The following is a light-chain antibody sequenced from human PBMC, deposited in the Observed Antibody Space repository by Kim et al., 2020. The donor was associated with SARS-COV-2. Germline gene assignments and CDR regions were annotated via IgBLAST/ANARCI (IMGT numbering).Light chain of an antibody. CDR3: QAWDSSTAV. Sequence: SYELTQPPSVSVSPGQTVSITCSGDKLGDKYASWYQQKPGQSPVLVIYQDNKGPSGIPERFSGSKSGNTATLTISGTQAMDEADYYCQAWDSSTAVFGGGTQLTVL. CDR1: KLGDKY. J-gene: IGLJ3*02. V-gene: IGLV3-1*01. CDR2: QDN.